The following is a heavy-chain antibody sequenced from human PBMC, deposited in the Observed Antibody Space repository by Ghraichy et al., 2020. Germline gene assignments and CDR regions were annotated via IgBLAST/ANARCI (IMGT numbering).Heavy chain of an antibody. CDR2: INHSGST. V-gene: IGHV4-34*01. D-gene: IGHD3-3*01. CDR3: ARPITIFGGSQVDAFDI. CDR1: GGSFSGYY. J-gene: IGHJ3*02. Sequence: SETLSLTCAVYGGSFSGYYWSWIRQPPGKGLEWIGEINHSGSTNYNPSLKSRVTISVDTSKNQFSLKLSSVTAADTAVYYCARPITIFGGSQVDAFDIWGQGTMVTVSS.